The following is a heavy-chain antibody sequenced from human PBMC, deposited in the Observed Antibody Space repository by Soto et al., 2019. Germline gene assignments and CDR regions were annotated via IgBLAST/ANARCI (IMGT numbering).Heavy chain of an antibody. J-gene: IGHJ4*02. Sequence: SETLSLTCTVSGGSVSSGTYYRSWILQPPGKGLEWIGYIYSTVSTNYNPSLKSRVTISVDTSKNQFSLRLRSVTAADTAVYYCARDSCYYGMAYGGQGTMVTVSS. CDR3: ARDSCYYGMAY. V-gene: IGHV4-61*01. CDR2: IYSTVST. CDR1: GGSVSSGTYY. D-gene: IGHD2-15*01.